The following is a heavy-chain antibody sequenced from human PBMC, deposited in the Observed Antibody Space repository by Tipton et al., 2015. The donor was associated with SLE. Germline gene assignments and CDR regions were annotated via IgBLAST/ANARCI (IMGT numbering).Heavy chain of an antibody. Sequence: GLVKPSETLSLTCTVSGGSISSHYWSWIRQPPGKGLEWIGYIYYSGSTNYNPSLKSRVTISVDTSKNQFSLKLRSVTAADTAVYYCARTDDNSTLDFDYWGQGTLVTVSS. D-gene: IGHD4-11*01. V-gene: IGHV4-59*11. CDR3: ARTDDNSTLDFDY. CDR1: GGSISSHY. J-gene: IGHJ4*02. CDR2: IYYSGST.